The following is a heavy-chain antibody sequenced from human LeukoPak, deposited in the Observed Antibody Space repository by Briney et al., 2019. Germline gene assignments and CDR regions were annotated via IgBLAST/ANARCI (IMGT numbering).Heavy chain of an antibody. Sequence: GSLRLSCAASGFTFSSYWMHWVRQAPGKGLVWVSRINSDGSSTSYADSVKGRFTISRDNAKNTLYLQMNSLRAEDTAVYYCASGAVARTNWFDPWGQGTLVTVSS. D-gene: IGHD6-19*01. J-gene: IGHJ5*02. V-gene: IGHV3-74*01. CDR1: GFTFSSYW. CDR3: ASGAVARTNWFDP. CDR2: INSDGSST.